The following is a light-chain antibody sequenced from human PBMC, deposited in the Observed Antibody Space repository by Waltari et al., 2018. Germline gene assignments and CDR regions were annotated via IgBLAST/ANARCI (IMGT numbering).Light chain of an antibody. J-gene: IGKJ1*01. CDR3: QQCNTYS. Sequence: DIQMTQSPSTLSASVGDRVTTTCRAGQSIKSWLAWYQQKPGTAPKLLLYKASTLESGVPSRFSGSGSGTEFTLTSSGLQPDDFATYYCQQCNTYSFGQGTKVEIK. CDR2: KAS. CDR1: QSIKSW. V-gene: IGKV1-5*03.